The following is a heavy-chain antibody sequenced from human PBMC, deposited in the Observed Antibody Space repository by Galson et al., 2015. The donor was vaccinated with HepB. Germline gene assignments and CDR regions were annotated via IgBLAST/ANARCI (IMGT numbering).Heavy chain of an antibody. CDR2: INTFGNEI. CDR3: ARRGGSTWFPGSGYFDL. CDR1: GFRFGDYW. J-gene: IGHJ2*01. Sequence: SLRLSCAASGFRFGDYWMHWVRQVPGKGLEWISRINTFGNEIKHADSVRGRFATSRDNAKNILYLQMYSLGAEDTGLYYCARRGGSTWFPGSGYFDLWGRGSLVTVSS. V-gene: IGHV3-74*03. D-gene: IGHD2-2*01.